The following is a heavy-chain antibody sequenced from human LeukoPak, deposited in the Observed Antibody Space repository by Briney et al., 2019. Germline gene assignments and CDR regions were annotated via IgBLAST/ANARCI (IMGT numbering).Heavy chain of an antibody. V-gene: IGHV4-39*01. CDR2: IYYSGST. CDR3: ARPFYIAVAGTNWFDP. D-gene: IGHD6-19*01. CDR1: GGSISSSSYY. J-gene: IGHJ5*02. Sequence: SETLSLTCTVSGGSISSSSYYWGRIRQPPGKGLEWIGSIYYSGSTYYNPSLKSRVTISVDTSKNQFSLKLSSVTAADTAVYYCARPFYIAVAGTNWFDPWGQGTLVTVSS.